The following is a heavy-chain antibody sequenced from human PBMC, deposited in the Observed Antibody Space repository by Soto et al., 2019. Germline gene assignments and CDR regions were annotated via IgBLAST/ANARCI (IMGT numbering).Heavy chain of an antibody. Sequence: GGSLRLSCAVSGFTFSRFWMGWVRQAPGRGLEWVANIQQDGSEKYYVDSVKGRFTMSKDNVKNSLYLQMNSLGAEDTAVYYCARVRYGGYSYYFDDWGQGALVTVSS. CDR1: GFTFSRFW. D-gene: IGHD4-17*01. CDR3: ARVRYGGYSYYFDD. CDR2: IQQDGSEK. J-gene: IGHJ4*02. V-gene: IGHV3-7*03.